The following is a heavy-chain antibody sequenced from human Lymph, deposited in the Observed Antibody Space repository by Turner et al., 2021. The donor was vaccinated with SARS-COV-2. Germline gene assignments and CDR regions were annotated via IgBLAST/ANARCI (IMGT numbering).Heavy chain of an antibody. CDR3: ARDLMEVGGMDV. CDR2: IYSGGST. J-gene: IGHJ6*02. CDR1: GFTVSGNY. Sequence: EVQLVESGGGLIQPGGPLRLSCAASGFTVSGNYMRWVRQAPGKGLEWVSIIYSGGSTYYADSVKGRLTISRDNSKNTLYLQMNSLRAEDTAVYYCARDLMEVGGMDVWGQGTTVTVSS. D-gene: IGHD3-3*01. V-gene: IGHV3-53*01.